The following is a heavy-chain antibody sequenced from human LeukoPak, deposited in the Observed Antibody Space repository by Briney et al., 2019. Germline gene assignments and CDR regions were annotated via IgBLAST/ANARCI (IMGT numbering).Heavy chain of an antibody. CDR1: GGTLNSYV. CDR2: IHPNTGGT. D-gene: IGHD3-22*01. J-gene: IGHJ3*02. CDR3: ASEYKYDSSGANAFDI. Sequence: ASVKVSCKASGGTLNSYVISWVRQAPGQGLEWMGWIHPNTGGTKYAQKFQGRVTMTRDTSSSTAYMELSSLRSADTAVYYCASEYKYDSSGANAFDIWGQGTMVTVSS. V-gene: IGHV1-2*02.